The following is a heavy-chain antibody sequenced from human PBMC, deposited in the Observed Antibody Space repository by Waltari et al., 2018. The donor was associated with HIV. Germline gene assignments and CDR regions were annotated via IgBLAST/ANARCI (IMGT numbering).Heavy chain of an antibody. V-gene: IGHV4-38-2*02. CDR3: ARDLGYYGSGSWGYYYGMDV. CDR2: IYHSGST. D-gene: IGHD3-10*01. J-gene: IGHJ6*02. CDR1: GYSISSGYY. Sequence: QVQLQESGPGLVKPSETLSLTCAVSGYSISSGYYWGWLRQPPGKGREWIGSIYHSGSTYYNPSRKSRVTISVDTSKNQFSLKLSSVTAADTAVYYCARDLGYYGSGSWGYYYGMDVWGQGTTVTVSS.